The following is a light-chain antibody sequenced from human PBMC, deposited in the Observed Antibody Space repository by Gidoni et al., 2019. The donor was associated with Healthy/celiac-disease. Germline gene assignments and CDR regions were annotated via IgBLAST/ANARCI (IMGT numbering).Light chain of an antibody. CDR2: DAS. J-gene: IGKJ3*01. Sequence: DIQMTQSPSSLSASVGDRVTITCQASQDISNYLNWYQQKPGKAPKLLIYDASNLETGVPSRFSGSGSGTDFTFTINSLQPEDIATYYCQQYDNRPFTFGPGTKVDIK. V-gene: IGKV1-33*01. CDR1: QDISNY. CDR3: QQYDNRPFT.